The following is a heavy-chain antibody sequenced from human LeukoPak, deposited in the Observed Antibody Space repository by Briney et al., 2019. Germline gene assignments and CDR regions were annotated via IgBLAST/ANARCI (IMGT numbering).Heavy chain of an antibody. D-gene: IGHD3-3*01. V-gene: IGHV1-24*01. CDR2: FDPEDGET. CDR1: GYTLTELS. CDR3: ATLGRYYDFWSGPPDY. Sequence: GASVKVSCKVSGYTLTELSMHWVRQAPGKGLEWMGGFDPEDGETIYAQKFQGRVTMTEDTSTDTAYMELSSLRSEDTAVHYCATLGRYYDFWSGPPDYWGQGTLVTVSS. J-gene: IGHJ4*02.